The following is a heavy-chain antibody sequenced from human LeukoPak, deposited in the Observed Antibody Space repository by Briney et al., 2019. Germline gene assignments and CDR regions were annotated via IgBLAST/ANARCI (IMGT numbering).Heavy chain of an antibody. CDR3: ASLLVDTAMACDY. J-gene: IGHJ4*02. CDR2: IYYSGST. D-gene: IGHD5-18*01. CDR1: GGSISSSTYY. Sequence: RPSETLSLTCTVSGGSISSSTYYWGWIRQPPGKGLEWFGSIYYSGSTYYNPSLKSRVTISVDTSKNQFSLKLSSVTAADTAVYYCASLLVDTAMACDYWGQGTLVTVSS. V-gene: IGHV4-39*07.